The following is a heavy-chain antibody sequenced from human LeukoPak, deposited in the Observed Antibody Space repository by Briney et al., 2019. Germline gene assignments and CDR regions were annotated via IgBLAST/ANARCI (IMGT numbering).Heavy chain of an antibody. CDR1: GFTFSDHF. J-gene: IGHJ6*03. D-gene: IGHD4-11*01. Sequence: SGGSLRLSCAASGFTFSDHFMTWIRQAPGKGLEWVSYISDSGGSKYYPDSVEGRFTISRDNAKNSLYLEMNSLRVEDTAVYYCASVRASALTTSSPPYHFYYYYMDVWGKGTTVIVSS. V-gene: IGHV3-11*01. CDR2: ISDSGGSK. CDR3: ASVRASALTTSSPPYHFYYYYMDV.